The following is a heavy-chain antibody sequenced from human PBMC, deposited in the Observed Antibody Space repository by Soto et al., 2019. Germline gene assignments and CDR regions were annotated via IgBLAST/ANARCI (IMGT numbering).Heavy chain of an antibody. D-gene: IGHD2-2*01. V-gene: IGHV2-5*02. J-gene: IGHJ5*02. CDR3: ARGLRYCSSTNCPNCFDP. Sequence: QITLKESGPTLVKPTQTLTLTCTFSGFSLSMSGVGVGWIRQPPGKALEWLALIYWDDEKRYSPSLKSRLTIPKDTSKNQVVLTMTNMDPVDTATYYCARGLRYCSSTNCPNCFDPWGQGTLVTVSS. CDR1: GFSLSMSGVG. CDR2: IYWDDEK.